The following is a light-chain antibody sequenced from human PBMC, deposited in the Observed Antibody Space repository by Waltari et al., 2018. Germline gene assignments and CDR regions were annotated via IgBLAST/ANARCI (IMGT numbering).Light chain of an antibody. J-gene: IGKJ1*01. CDR1: QSVSRS. CDR3: QKYVSLPAT. Sequence: EIVLTQSPGTLSLSPGEGATLSCRASQSVSRSLAWYQQKPGQAPRLLIYDASTRAAGIPDRFSGSGSGTDFSFTISRREPEDFAVYYCQKYVSLPATFGQGTTVEIK. CDR2: DAS. V-gene: IGKV3-20*01.